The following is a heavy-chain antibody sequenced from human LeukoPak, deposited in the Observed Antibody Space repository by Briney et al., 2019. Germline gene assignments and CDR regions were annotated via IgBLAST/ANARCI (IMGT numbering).Heavy chain of an antibody. CDR1: GGSFSGYY. J-gene: IGHJ4*02. CDR2: INHSGST. D-gene: IGHD3-3*01. V-gene: IGHV4-34*01. CDR3: ASRSSVWSGYQDTLYYFDS. Sequence: SETLSLTCAVYGGSFSGYYWSWIRQPPGKGLEWIGEINHSGSTNYNPSLKSRVTISVDTSKNQFSLKLSSVTAADTAVYYCASRSSVWSGYQDTLYYFDSWGQGTLVTVSS.